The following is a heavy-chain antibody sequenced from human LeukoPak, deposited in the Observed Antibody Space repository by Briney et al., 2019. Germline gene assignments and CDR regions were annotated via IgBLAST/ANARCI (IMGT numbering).Heavy chain of an antibody. Sequence: MTSETLSLTCTVSGGSISSGSYYWSWIRQPAGKGLEWIVRIYTSGSTNYNPSLKSRVTISVDTSKNQFSLKLSSVTAADTAAYYCARDPFLDPWGQGTLVTVSS. V-gene: IGHV4-61*02. CDR2: IYTSGST. J-gene: IGHJ5*02. CDR3: ARDPFLDP. D-gene: IGHD2/OR15-2a*01. CDR1: GGSISSGSYY.